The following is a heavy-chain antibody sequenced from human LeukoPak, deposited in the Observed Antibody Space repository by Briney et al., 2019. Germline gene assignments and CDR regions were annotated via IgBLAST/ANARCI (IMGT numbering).Heavy chain of an antibody. V-gene: IGHV3-74*01. CDR1: GFNFVNTW. J-gene: IGHJ4*02. CDR2: IKNDGSGI. CDR3: ARERGVSHPFDY. D-gene: IGHD2-21*01. Sequence: GGSLRLSCAASGFNFVNTWMHWVRQAPGKGLVWVARIKNDGSGIIYADSVEGRFTISRDNARNTLYLQMNSLRAEDTAVYYCARERGVSHPFDYWGQGTLVTVSS.